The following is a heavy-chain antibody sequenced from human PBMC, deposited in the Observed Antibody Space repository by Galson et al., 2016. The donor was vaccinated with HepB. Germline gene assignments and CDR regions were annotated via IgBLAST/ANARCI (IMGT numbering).Heavy chain of an antibody. CDR2: ISHSGST. Sequence: TLSLTCTVSGVSISSGGYHWTWIRQHPGEGLEWIGYISHSGSTYYNPPLKSRVTISVDTSKNQFSLKLSSVTAADTAVYFCAREEAPYYFDYWGQGNMVTVSS. J-gene: IGHJ4*02. CDR1: GVSISSGGYH. CDR3: AREEAPYYFDY. V-gene: IGHV4-31*03.